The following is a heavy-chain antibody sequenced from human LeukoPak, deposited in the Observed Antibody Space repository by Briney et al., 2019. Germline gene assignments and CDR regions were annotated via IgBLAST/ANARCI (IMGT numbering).Heavy chain of an antibody. CDR1: GGSFSGYY. D-gene: IGHD3-10*01. CDR2: INHSGST. Sequence: SETLSLTCAVYGGSFSGYYWSWIRQPPGKWLEWIGEINHSGSTNYNPSLKSRVTISVDTSKNQFSLKLSSVTAADTAVYYCARGSRMRLLWFGEATYYFDYWGQRTLVTVSS. J-gene: IGHJ4*02. V-gene: IGHV4-34*01. CDR3: ARGSRMRLLWFGEATYYFDY.